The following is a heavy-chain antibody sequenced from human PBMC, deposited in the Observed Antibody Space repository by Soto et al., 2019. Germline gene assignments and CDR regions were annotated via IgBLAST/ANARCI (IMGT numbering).Heavy chain of an antibody. CDR3: ARISAAASNAFDV. CDR1: GFTFSDHY. CDR2: SRNKAKRYTT. Sequence: GGSLRLSCAASGFTFSDHYMDWVRQAPGKGLEWVGRSRNKAKRYTTEYAASVKGRFTISRDDSKNSLYLQMNGLNTEDTAVYYCARISAAASNAFDVWGQGTMVTVSS. D-gene: IGHD6-13*01. J-gene: IGHJ3*01. V-gene: IGHV3-72*01.